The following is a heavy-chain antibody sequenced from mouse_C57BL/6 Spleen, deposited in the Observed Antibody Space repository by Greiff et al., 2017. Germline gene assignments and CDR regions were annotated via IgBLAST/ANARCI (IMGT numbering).Heavy chain of an antibody. CDR2: INPNNGGT. J-gene: IGHJ2*01. D-gene: IGHD4-1*01. CDR3: ARGNWEGYYFDY. V-gene: IGHV1-22*01. Sequence: EVQLKQSGPELVKPGASVKMSCKASGYTFTDYNMHWVKQSHGKSLEWIGYINPNNGGTSYNQKFKGKATLTVNKSSSTAYMELRSLTSEDSAVYYCARGNWEGYYFDYWGQGTTHTVSS. CDR1: GYTFTDYN.